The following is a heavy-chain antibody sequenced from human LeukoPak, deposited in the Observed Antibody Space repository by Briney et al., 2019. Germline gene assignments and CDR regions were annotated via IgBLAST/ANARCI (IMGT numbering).Heavy chain of an antibody. V-gene: IGHV4-34*01. CDR2: INHSGST. CDR3: ATYTSNYYDSSGYSSNWFDP. J-gene: IGHJ5*02. CDR1: GGSFSGYY. Sequence: SETLSLTCADYGGSFSGYYWSWIRQPPGKGLEWIGEINHSGSTNYNPSLKSRVTISVDTSKNQFSLKLSSVTAADTAVYYCATYTSNYYDSSGYSSNWFDPWGQGTLVTVSP. D-gene: IGHD3-22*01.